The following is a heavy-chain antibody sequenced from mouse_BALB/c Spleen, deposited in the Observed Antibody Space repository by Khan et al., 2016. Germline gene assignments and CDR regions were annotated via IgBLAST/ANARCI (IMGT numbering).Heavy chain of an antibody. V-gene: IGHV1-61*01. D-gene: IGHD2-1*01. Sequence: QVQLKQSGTELVRPGASVKLSCKASGYSFTRYWMNWVKQRPGQGLEWIGMIHPSDSESRLNQKFKDKATLTVDTSSSIAYMQLSSPTSEDSAVYDCTRSAYGNHPYYAMDYWGQGTSVTVSS. J-gene: IGHJ4*01. CDR3: TRSAYGNHPYYAMDY. CDR2: IHPSDSES. CDR1: GYSFTRYW.